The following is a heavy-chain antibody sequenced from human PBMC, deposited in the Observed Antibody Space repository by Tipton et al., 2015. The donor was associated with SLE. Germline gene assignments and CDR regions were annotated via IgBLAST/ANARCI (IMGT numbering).Heavy chain of an antibody. D-gene: IGHD3-10*01. J-gene: IGHJ4*02. Sequence: QSGPEVKKPGASVKVSCKASGYTFTSYGISWVRQAPGQGLEWMGWISAYNGNTNYAQKLQGRVTMTRDTSTSTAYMELRSLRSDDTAVYYCARDRVPTMVRGVPDYWGQGTLVTVSS. CDR2: ISAYNGNT. CDR1: GYTFTSYG. CDR3: ARDRVPTMVRGVPDY. V-gene: IGHV1-18*01.